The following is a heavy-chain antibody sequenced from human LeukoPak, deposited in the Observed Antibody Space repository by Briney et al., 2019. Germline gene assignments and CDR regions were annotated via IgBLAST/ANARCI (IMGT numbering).Heavy chain of an antibody. CDR2: MNQDGSVK. Sequence: GGSLRLSCAASGSTFSSSWMSWVRQAPGKGSEWVANMNQDGSVKYYVDSVKGRFSISRDNAKNSLYLQMNSLRAEDTAVYYCAAQSFGWFDPWGQGTLVTVSS. CDR1: GSTFSSSW. D-gene: IGHD1-26*01. V-gene: IGHV3-7*05. CDR3: AAQSFGWFDP. J-gene: IGHJ5*02.